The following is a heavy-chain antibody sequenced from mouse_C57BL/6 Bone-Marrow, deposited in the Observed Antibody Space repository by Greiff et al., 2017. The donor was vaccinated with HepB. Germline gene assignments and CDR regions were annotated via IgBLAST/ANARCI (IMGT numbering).Heavy chain of an antibody. J-gene: IGHJ4*01. CDR2: IDPENGDT. V-gene: IGHV14-4*01. CDR3: TTLGSNYVPYAMDY. D-gene: IGHD2-5*01. CDR1: GFNIKDDY. Sequence: VQLKQSGAELVRPGASVKLSCTASGFNIKDDYMHWVKQRPEQGLEWIGWIDPENGDTEYASKFQGKATITADTSSNTAYLQLSSLTSEDTAVYYCTTLGSNYVPYAMDYWGQGTSVTVSS.